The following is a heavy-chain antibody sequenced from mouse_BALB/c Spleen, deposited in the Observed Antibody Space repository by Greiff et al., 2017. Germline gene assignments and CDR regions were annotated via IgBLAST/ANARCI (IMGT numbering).Heavy chain of an antibody. V-gene: IGHV5-12-2*01. Sequence: EVKVVESGGGLVQPGGSLKLSCAASGFTFSSYTMSWVRQTPEKRLEWVAYISNGGGSTYYPDTVKGRFTISRDNAKNTLYLQMSSLKSEDTAMYYCATYSNYFDYWGQGTTLTVSS. CDR2: ISNGGGST. J-gene: IGHJ2*01. CDR3: ATYSNYFDY. CDR1: GFTFSSYT. D-gene: IGHD2-10*01.